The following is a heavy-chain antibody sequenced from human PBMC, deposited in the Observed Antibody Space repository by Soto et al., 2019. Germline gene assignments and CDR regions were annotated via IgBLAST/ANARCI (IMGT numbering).Heavy chain of an antibody. D-gene: IGHD3-10*01. CDR2: IIPIFGTA. CDR1: GGTFSSYA. CDR3: ARDRVAIRSLWFGELSPVDAFDI. J-gene: IGHJ3*02. Sequence: QVQLVQSGAEVKKPGSSVKVSCKASGGTFSSYAISWVRQAPGQGLEWMGGIIPIFGTANYEQKFQGRVTITADESTSTAYMELSSLRSEDTAVYYCARDRVAIRSLWFGELSPVDAFDIWGQGTMVTVSS. V-gene: IGHV1-69*01.